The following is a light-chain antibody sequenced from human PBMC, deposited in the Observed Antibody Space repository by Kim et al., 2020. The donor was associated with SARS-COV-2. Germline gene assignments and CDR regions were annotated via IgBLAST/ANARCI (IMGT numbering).Light chain of an antibody. CDR2: DAS. J-gene: IGKJ2*01. CDR3: HQRNYWPYT. V-gene: IGKV3-11*01. Sequence: YLSPGARATLSCRASQSVSSYLAWYQNKPGQAPRLLISDASNRATGIPARFSGSGSGTDFILTISSLEPEDFAVYYCHQRNYWPYTFGQGTKLEI. CDR1: QSVSSY.